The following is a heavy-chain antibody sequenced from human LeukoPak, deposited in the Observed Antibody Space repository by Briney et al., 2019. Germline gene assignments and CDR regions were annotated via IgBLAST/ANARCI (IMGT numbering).Heavy chain of an antibody. CDR3: AKGLGNDFWSGYWEMDV. Sequence: PGGSLRLSCAASGFTFSSYWMHWVRQAPGKGLEWVSLVSWDGGTMYYADSVKGRFTISRDNSKNSLYLQMNSLRTEDTAFYYCAKGLGNDFWSGYWEMDVWGKGTTVTVSS. V-gene: IGHV3-43*01. CDR2: VSWDGGTM. CDR1: GFTFSSYW. D-gene: IGHD3-3*01. J-gene: IGHJ6*04.